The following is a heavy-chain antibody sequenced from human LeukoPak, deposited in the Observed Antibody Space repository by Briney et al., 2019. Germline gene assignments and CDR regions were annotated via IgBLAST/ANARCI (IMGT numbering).Heavy chain of an antibody. Sequence: SETLSLTCTVSGGSISSYYWSWIRQPPGKGLEWIGYNYYSGSTNYNPSLKSRVTISVDTSKNQFSLKLSSVTAADTAVYYCARHVESGSYEPYFDYWGQGTLVTVSS. CDR2: NYYSGST. CDR3: ARHVESGSYEPYFDY. V-gene: IGHV4-59*08. J-gene: IGHJ4*02. D-gene: IGHD1-26*01. CDR1: GGSISSYY.